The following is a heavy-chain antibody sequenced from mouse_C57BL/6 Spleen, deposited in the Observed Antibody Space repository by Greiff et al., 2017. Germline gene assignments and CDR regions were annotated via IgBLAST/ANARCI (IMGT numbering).Heavy chain of an antibody. CDR1: GYTFTEYT. CDR2: FYPGSGSI. CDR3: ARHEGETAQAAWFAY. D-gene: IGHD3-2*02. V-gene: IGHV1-62-2*01. Sequence: QVQLQQSGAELVKPGASVKLSCKASGYTFTEYTIHWVKQRSGQGLEWIGWFYPGSGSIKYNEKFKDKATLTADKSSSTVDMEFSRLTSDDAAVYFCARHEGETAQAAWFAYWGQGTLVTVSA. J-gene: IGHJ3*01.